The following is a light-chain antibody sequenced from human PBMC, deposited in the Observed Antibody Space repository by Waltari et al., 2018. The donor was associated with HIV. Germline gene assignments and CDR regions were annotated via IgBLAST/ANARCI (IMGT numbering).Light chain of an antibody. V-gene: IGKV3-20*01. Sequence: EIVLTQSPGTLSLSPGEGASLSCKTSQTVPNNFLAWYEHKPGQTPRLLIYETSTRAAGIPGRCSGSGAATHFTLTIARLEPEDFAVYYCQQYANSFPLTFGGGTKVEI. CDR3: QQYANSFPLT. CDR1: QTVPNNF. CDR2: ETS. J-gene: IGKJ4*01.